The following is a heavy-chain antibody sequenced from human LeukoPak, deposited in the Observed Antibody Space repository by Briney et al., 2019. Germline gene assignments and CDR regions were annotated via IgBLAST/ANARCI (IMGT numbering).Heavy chain of an antibody. Sequence: GGSLRLSCAASGFTFSTYGMHWVRQAPGKGLEWVAFIWYDGSSKYYADSVKGRFTISRDNSKNTLYLQVNSLRAEDTAIYYCAKDGDTAVVFDYWGQGTLVTVFS. CDR1: GFTFSTYG. D-gene: IGHD5-18*01. V-gene: IGHV3-30*02. CDR3: AKDGDTAVVFDY. CDR2: IWYDGSSK. J-gene: IGHJ4*02.